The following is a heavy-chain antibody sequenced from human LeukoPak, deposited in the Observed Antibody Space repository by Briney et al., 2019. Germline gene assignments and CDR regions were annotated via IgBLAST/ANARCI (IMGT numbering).Heavy chain of an antibody. Sequence: GGFLRLSCAASGFTFSSYAMTWVRQAPGKGLEWVSVISGSGDTTYYADSVKGRFTISRDNSKNTLYLQMNSLRAEDTAVYYCAIESGGLDYWGQGTLVTASS. V-gene: IGHV3-23*01. CDR2: ISGSGDTT. CDR3: AIESGGLDY. D-gene: IGHD3-10*01. J-gene: IGHJ4*02. CDR1: GFTFSSYA.